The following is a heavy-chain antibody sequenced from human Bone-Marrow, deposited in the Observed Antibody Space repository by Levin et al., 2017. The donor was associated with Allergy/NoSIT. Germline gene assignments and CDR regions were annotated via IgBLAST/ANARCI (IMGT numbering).Heavy chain of an antibody. Sequence: PSETLSLTCTVSGGSISSSSYYWGWIRQPPGKGLEWIGSIYYSGSTYYNPSLKSRVTISVDTSKNQFSLKLSSVTAADTAVYYCARDHKSGGDYDILTGYPYFDYWGQGTLVTVSS. CDR1: GGSISSSSYY. J-gene: IGHJ4*02. CDR3: ARDHKSGGDYDILTGYPYFDY. D-gene: IGHD3-9*01. V-gene: IGHV4-39*07. CDR2: IYYSGST.